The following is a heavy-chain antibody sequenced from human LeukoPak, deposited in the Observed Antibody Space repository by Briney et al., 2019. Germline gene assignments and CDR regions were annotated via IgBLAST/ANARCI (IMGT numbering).Heavy chain of an antibody. CDR2: IYYSGRI. D-gene: IGHD2-21*01. Sequence: SETLSLTCSVSGPSISSTSYYWSWVRQVPGKGREWIVYIYYSGRIYFNPSLRSRVTMSVNTSKSQFSLNLTSVTAADTAVYYCARVVPIPSEYFRHWGQGTLVTVSS. J-gene: IGHJ1*01. V-gene: IGHV4-31*03. CDR3: ARVVPIPSEYFRH. CDR1: GPSISSTSYY.